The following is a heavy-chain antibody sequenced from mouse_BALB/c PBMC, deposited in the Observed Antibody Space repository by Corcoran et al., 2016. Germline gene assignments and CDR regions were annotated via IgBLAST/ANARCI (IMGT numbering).Heavy chain of an antibody. Sequence: QIQLVQSGPELKKPGDTVKISCKASGYTFTNYGMNWVKQAPGKGLKWMGWINTYTGEPTYADDFKGRFAFSLETSASTAYLQINNLKNEDTATYFCARTGFAYWGQGTLVTVSA. CDR1: GYTFTNYG. CDR3: ARTGFAY. J-gene: IGHJ3*01. V-gene: IGHV9-3-1*01. CDR2: INTYTGEP.